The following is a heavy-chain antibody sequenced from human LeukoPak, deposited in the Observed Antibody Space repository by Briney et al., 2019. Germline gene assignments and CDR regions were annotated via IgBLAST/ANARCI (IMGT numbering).Heavy chain of an antibody. CDR1: GGTFSSYA. D-gene: IGHD3-10*01. CDR2: IIPILGIA. J-gene: IGHJ4*02. CDR3: ARVAFTMVRGADGAYYFDY. Sequence: SVKVSCKASGGTFSSYAISWVRQAPGQGLEWMGRIIPILGIANYAQKFQGRVTITADKSTSTAYMELSSLRAEDTAVYYCARVAFTMVRGADGAYYFDYWGQGTLVTVSS. V-gene: IGHV1-69*04.